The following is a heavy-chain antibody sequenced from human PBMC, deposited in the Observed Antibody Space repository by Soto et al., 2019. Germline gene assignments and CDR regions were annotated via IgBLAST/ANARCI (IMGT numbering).Heavy chain of an antibody. V-gene: IGHV1-8*01. J-gene: IGHJ4*02. CDR3: ARGGADYGDYRAVVDY. Sequence: ASVKVSCKASGYTFTSYDINWVRQATGQGLEWMGWMNPNSGNTGYAQKFQGRVTMTRNTSISTAYMELSSLRSEDTAVYYCARGGADYGDYRAVVDYWGQGTLVTVSS. D-gene: IGHD4-17*01. CDR1: GYTFTSYD. CDR2: MNPNSGNT.